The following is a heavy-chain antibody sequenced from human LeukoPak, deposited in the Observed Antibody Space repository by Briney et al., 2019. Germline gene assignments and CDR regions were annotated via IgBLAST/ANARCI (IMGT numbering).Heavy chain of an antibody. CDR3: VRSGYCSGGSCYEEAKWFDP. D-gene: IGHD2-15*01. CDR1: GFTFNSYW. CDR2: INSDGSDT. J-gene: IGHJ5*02. Sequence: GGSLRLSCAASGFTFNSYWMHWVRQVPGKGLVWVSRINSDGSDTTYADSVKGRFTISRHNAKNTLYLQMNSLRAEDTAVSYCVRSGYCSGGSCYEEAKWFDPWGQGTLVTVSS. V-gene: IGHV3-74*01.